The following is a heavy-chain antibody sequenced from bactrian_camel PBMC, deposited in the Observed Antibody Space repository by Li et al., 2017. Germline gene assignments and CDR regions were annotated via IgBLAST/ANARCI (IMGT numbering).Heavy chain of an antibody. Sequence: QVQLVESGGGSVQAGGDLKLSCAVSGGLTWDRYMAWFRQAPGKEREGVAAIDSGGGVTYADSVKGRFYISQDVAKKTVYLQMDSVKSEDTAMYYCAARPRMNCDPSRVEYSAWGRGTQ. J-gene: IGHJ6*01. CDR3: AARPRMNCDPSRVEYSA. D-gene: IGHD4*01. CDR1: GGLTWDRY. CDR2: IDSGGGV. V-gene: IGHV3S53*01.